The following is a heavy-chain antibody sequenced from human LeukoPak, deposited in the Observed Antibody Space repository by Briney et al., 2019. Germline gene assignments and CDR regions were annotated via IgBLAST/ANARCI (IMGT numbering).Heavy chain of an antibody. CDR2: IYYSENT. Sequence: PSETLSLTCTVSGGSFSSSTYCWGWIHQPPGKGLEWIGNIYYSENTYYNASLKSRATLSADTSRKQFSLKLTSVTAADTAVYYCARRRLGGYFDYWGQGILVTVSS. CDR3: ARRRLGGYFDY. J-gene: IGHJ4*02. D-gene: IGHD3-10*01. CDR1: GGSFSSSTYC. V-gene: IGHV4-39*01.